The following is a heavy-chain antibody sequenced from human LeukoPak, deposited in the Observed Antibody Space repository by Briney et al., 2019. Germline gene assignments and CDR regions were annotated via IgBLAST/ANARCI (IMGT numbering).Heavy chain of an antibody. Sequence: ASVKVSCKASGYTSTSYYMHWVRQAPGQGLEWMGIINPSGGSTSYAQKFQGRVTMTRDTSTSTVYMELSSLRSEDTAVYYCARDPVDIVATDNYYYYGMDVWGQGTTVTVSS. V-gene: IGHV1-46*01. CDR2: INPSGGST. CDR3: ARDPVDIVATDNYYYYGMDV. CDR1: GYTSTSYY. J-gene: IGHJ6*02. D-gene: IGHD5-12*01.